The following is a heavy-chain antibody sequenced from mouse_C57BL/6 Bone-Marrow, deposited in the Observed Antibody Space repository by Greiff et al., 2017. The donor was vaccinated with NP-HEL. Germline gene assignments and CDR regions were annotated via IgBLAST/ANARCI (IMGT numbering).Heavy chain of an antibody. V-gene: IGHV1-52*01. CDR2: IYPSDSET. D-gene: IGHD1-1*01. J-gene: IGHJ1*03. CDR1: GYTFTSYW. CDR3: ARGDYGSSYVDWYCDV. Sequence: QVQLQQPGAELVRPGSSVKLSCKASGYTFTSYWMHWVKQRPIQGLEWIGNIYPSDSETHYNQKFKDKATLTVDNSSSTAYMQLSSLTSEDSAVYYCARGDYGSSYVDWYCDVWGTGTTVTVSS.